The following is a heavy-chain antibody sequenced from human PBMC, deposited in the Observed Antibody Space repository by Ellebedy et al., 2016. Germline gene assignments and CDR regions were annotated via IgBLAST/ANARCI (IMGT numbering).Heavy chain of an antibody. Sequence: GESLKISXAASGFTFSDYYMSWIRQAPGKGLEWVSYISSSGSTIYYADSVKGRFTISRDNAKNSLYLQMNSLRAEDTAVYYCARSFPSWVDTAMNLEGAIDYWGQGTLVTVSS. D-gene: IGHD5-18*01. CDR1: GFTFSDYY. J-gene: IGHJ4*02. V-gene: IGHV3-11*01. CDR3: ARSFPSWVDTAMNLEGAIDY. CDR2: ISSSGSTI.